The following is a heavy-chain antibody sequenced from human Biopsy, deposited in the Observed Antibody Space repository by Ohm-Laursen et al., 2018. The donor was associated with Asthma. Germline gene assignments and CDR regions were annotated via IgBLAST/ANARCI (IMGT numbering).Heavy chain of an antibody. Sequence: SLRLSCAASGFSFSNFAIHWVRQAPGKGLEWVGVISKDASTQDYADSVKGRFTMARDNSKNTLDLQMNSLREEDTAVYYCVRDGTDDTFDIWGQGTVVSVSS. D-gene: IGHD1-1*01. CDR3: VRDGTDDTFDI. J-gene: IGHJ3*02. CDR1: GFSFSNFA. CDR2: ISKDASTQ. V-gene: IGHV3-30*01.